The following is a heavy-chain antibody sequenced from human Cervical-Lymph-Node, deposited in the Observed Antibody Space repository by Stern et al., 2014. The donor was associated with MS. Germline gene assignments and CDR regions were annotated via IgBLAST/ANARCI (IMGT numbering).Heavy chain of an antibody. Sequence: VQLVQSGGDLVQPGGSLRLSCAASGFSFCGYYMHWVRAAPGKGLGGVSRISGNSADIAYADSVKGRFTISRDNGKKSLHLQMDSLRLEDTALYYCAKDTLYSLDGFDLWGQGTLVTVSS. CDR1: GFSFCGYY. D-gene: IGHD3-16*01. V-gene: IGHV3-9*01. J-gene: IGHJ3*01. CDR3: AKDTLYSLDGFDL. CDR2: ISGNSADI.